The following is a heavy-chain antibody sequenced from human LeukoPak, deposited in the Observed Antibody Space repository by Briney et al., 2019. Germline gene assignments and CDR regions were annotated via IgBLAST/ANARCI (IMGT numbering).Heavy chain of an antibody. V-gene: IGHV3-20*04. CDR2: INWNGGTR. CDR3: ARRINYYDSSGWCDAFDI. Sequence: GGSLRLSCAASGFTFDDYGMSWVRQAPGKGLEWVSSINWNGGTRGYADSVKGRFTISRDNAKNSVYLQMNSLRAEDTAVYYCARRINYYDSSGWCDAFDIWGQGTMVTVSS. D-gene: IGHD3-22*01. CDR1: GFTFDDYG. J-gene: IGHJ3*02.